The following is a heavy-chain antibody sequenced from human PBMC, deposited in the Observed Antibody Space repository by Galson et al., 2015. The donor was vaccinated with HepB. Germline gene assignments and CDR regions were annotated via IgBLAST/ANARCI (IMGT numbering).Heavy chain of an antibody. D-gene: IGHD3-3*01. CDR3: AKGVAYDFWDFDS. Sequence: SLRLSCAASGFTFCNAVMSWVRQAPGKGLEWVSAIGISGGNTYYADSVKGRFTISRDDSTSSLYLQMNSLRGADTAVYYCAKGVAYDFWDFDSWGQGSQVAVSS. CDR1: GFTFCNAV. V-gene: IGHV3-23*01. CDR2: IGISGGNT. J-gene: IGHJ4*02.